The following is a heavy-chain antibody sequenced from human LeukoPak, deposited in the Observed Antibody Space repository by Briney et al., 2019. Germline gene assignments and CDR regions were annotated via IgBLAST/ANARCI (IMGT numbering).Heavy chain of an antibody. CDR2: IDISGST. J-gene: IGHJ3*02. CDR1: GGSISSYY. D-gene: IGHD3-10*01. CDR3: ARDRGQYYYGSGNYHDAFDI. Sequence: SETLSLTCTVSGGSISSYYWSWIRQPAGKGLEWIGRIDISGSTNYNPSLKSRVTMSVDTSKNRFSLKLSSVAAADTAIYYWARDRGQYYYGSGNYHDAFDIWGQGTMVTVSS. V-gene: IGHV4-4*07.